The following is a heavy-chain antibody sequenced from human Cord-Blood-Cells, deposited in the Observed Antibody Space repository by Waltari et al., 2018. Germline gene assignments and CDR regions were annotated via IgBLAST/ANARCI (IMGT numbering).Heavy chain of an antibody. J-gene: IGHJ4*02. Sequence: QVQLQQWGAGLLKPSETLSLTCAVYGGSFSGYYWSWLRQPPGKGLEWIGEINHSGSTTYTPSLKSRVTISVDTSKNQFALKLSSVTAADTAVYYCARVDYRTIAAAGSDYWGQGTLVTVSS. V-gene: IGHV4-34*01. CDR1: GGSFSGYY. CDR3: ARVDYRTIAAAGSDY. D-gene: IGHD6-13*01. CDR2: INHSGST.